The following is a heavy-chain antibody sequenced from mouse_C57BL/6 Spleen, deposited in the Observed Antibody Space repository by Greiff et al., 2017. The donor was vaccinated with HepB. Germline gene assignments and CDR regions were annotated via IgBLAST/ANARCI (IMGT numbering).Heavy chain of an antibody. CDR1: GYTFTSYG. CDR3: ARLEDDGYYDYWYFDV. J-gene: IGHJ1*03. V-gene: IGHV1-81*01. Sequence: VQLQQSGAELARPGASVKLSCKASGYTFTSYGISWVKQRTGQGLEWIGEIYPRSGNTYYNEKFKGKATLTADKSSSTAYMELRSLTSEDSAVYFCARLEDDGYYDYWYFDVWGTGTTVTVSS. CDR2: IYPRSGNT. D-gene: IGHD2-3*01.